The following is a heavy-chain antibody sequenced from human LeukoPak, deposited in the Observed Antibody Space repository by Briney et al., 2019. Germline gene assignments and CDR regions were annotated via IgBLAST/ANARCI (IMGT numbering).Heavy chain of an antibody. CDR2: INPKSGDT. CDR3: ARAEGSGIYYMNDY. V-gene: IGHV1-2*02. J-gene: IGHJ4*02. D-gene: IGHD3-10*01. Sequence: ASVKVSCKASGYTFTVYYMHWVRQAPGQGLEWMGWINPKSGDTIYAQKFQGRVTMARDTSISTAYMELSRLRSDDTAVYYCARAEGSGIYYMNDYWGQRTLVT. CDR1: GYTFTVYY.